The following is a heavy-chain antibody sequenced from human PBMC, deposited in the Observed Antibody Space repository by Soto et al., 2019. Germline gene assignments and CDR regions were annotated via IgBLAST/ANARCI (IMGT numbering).Heavy chain of an antibody. CDR2: IYYSGST. J-gene: IGHJ4*02. D-gene: IGHD4-17*01. Sequence: QVQLQESGPGLVKPSETLSLTCTVSGGSISSYYWSWIRQPPGKGLEWIGYIYYSGSTNYNPSLKSRVTISIDASKKQFSLKLTSVTAADTAVYYCASPAPYGDYIVWGQGTLVTVSS. V-gene: IGHV4-59*01. CDR3: ASPAPYGDYIV. CDR1: GGSISSYY.